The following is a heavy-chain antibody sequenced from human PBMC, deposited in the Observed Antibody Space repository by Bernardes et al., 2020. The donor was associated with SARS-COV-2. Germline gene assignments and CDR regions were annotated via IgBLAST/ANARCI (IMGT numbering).Heavy chain of an antibody. CDR3: AQDLGVVTAAIGY. CDR2: ILWNSGSI. D-gene: IGHD2-21*02. CDR1: GFNFDVYA. J-gene: IGHJ4*02. Sequence: GGSLRLSCAASGFNFDVYAMHWVRQAPGKGLEWVAGILWNSGSIGYADSVKGRFTISRDDAKNSLNLQMNSLRAEDTALYYCAQDLGVVTAAIGYWGQGTQVTVSS. V-gene: IGHV3-9*01.